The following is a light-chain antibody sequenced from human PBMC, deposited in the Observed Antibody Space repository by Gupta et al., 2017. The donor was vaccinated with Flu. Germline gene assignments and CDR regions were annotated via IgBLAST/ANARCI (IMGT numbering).Light chain of an antibody. V-gene: IGKV3-15*01. Sequence: PATLSVSPGERATLSGRASQTIGSNLAWYQQKPGQAPRLLIYGASTRATGFPARFSGSGSGTEFTLTISSLQSEDFALYSCQQYNDWPLTFGQGTKVEIK. CDR1: QTIGSN. J-gene: IGKJ1*01. CDR3: QQYNDWPLT. CDR2: GAS.